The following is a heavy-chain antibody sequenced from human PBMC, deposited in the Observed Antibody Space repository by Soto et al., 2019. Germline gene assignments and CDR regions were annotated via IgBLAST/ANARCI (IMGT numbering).Heavy chain of an antibody. J-gene: IGHJ4*02. CDR2: ISGPGDST. CDR1: GFTFSNFA. D-gene: IGHD2-2*01. V-gene: IGHV3-23*01. CDR3: AKGYCSSTSCSFDY. Sequence: EVQLLESGGGLVQPGGSLRLSCAASGFTFSNFAMNWVRQAPGSGLEWVSVISGPGDSTDYADSVQGRFTISRDRSKNKVYLQMNSLRDEDTSLYYCAKGYCSSTSCSFDYWGQGTLVTVSS.